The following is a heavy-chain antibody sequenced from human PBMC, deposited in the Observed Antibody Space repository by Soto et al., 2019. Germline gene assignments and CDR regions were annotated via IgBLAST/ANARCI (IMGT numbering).Heavy chain of an antibody. Sequence: QVQLVQSGAEVKKPGASVKVSCKASGYTFSSYDINWVRQATGQGLEWMGWLNPNSGDTGYAQKFQGRSTLTRNTAKNTAYIQLISLTSADTAVYYCATSGVGRYLYWGQGTLVTVSS. CDR2: LNPNSGDT. CDR3: ATSGVGRYLY. J-gene: IGHJ4*02. V-gene: IGHV1-8*01. D-gene: IGHD6-19*01. CDR1: GYTFSSYD.